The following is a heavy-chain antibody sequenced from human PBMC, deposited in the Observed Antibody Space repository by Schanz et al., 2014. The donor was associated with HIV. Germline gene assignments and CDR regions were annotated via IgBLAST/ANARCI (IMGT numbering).Heavy chain of an antibody. CDR2: INWSSSSI. CDR1: GFTFSDHW. CDR3: VRRRRGNYGPFDY. V-gene: IGHV3-9*01. D-gene: IGHD1-7*01. J-gene: IGHJ4*02. Sequence: EVQLVESGGGLVQPGGSLRLSCAASGFTFSDHWLHWVRQPPGRGLEWVSGINWSSSSIAYADSVKGRFSLSRDNARDSLSLQMSSLRSEDTAVYYCVRRRRGNYGPFDYWGQGTLVTVSS.